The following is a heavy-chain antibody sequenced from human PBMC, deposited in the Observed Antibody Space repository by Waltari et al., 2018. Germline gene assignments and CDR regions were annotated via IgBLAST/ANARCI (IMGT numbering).Heavy chain of an antibody. CDR2: IKQDGSEI. CDR3: ARGPRGYGRNRADY. V-gene: IGHV3-7*04. Sequence: EVQLVESGGGLVQPGGSLRLSCAASGFTFSSYWMSWVRQAPGKGVEWGANIKQDGSEIYYGDSGKGRFTIARDNAKNSLYLQMNSLRAEDTAVYYCARGPRGYGRNRADYWGQGTLVTVSS. J-gene: IGHJ4*02. CDR1: GFTFSSYW. D-gene: IGHD6-25*01.